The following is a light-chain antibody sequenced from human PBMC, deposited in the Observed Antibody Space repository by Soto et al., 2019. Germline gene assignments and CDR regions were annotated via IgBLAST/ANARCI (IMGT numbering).Light chain of an antibody. CDR1: QRASYNSNNKNY. J-gene: IGKJ2*01. CDR2: WAS. Sequence: DIVMTQSPDSLAVSLGERATINCRSSQRASYNSNNKNYVAWYQQKPGQAPKLLIYWASTRESGVPDRFSGSGSGTDFTLTISSLQAEDVAVYYCQHFYAPPMYTFGQGTKLEIK. V-gene: IGKV4-1*01. CDR3: QHFYAPPMYT.